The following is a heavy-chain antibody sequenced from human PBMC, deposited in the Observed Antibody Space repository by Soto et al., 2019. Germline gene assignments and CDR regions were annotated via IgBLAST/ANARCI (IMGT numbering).Heavy chain of an antibody. Sequence: SETLSLTCSVSGGSISSGDYHWSWIRQPPGKGLEWIGYVYYSGRTYYNPSLKSRVTMSVDTSKNQFSLKLISVTAADTAVYYCARGGARLLWFGELFIAGFDYWGQGTLVTVS. D-gene: IGHD3-10*01. CDR3: ARGGARLLWFGELFIAGFDY. CDR1: GGSISSGDYH. CDR2: VYYSGRT. V-gene: IGHV4-30-4*01. J-gene: IGHJ4*02.